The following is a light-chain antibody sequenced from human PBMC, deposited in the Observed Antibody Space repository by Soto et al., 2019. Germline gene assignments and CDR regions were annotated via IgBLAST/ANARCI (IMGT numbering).Light chain of an antibody. CDR1: QSVSSSY. CDR2: GAS. V-gene: IGKV3-20*01. CDR3: QQYGSSST. Sequence: DIVLTQSPGTLSLSPGEIATLSCRASQSVSSSYLAWYQQKPGQAPRLLNYGASSRPTGIPDRFSGSGSGTDFTLTISRLEPEDFAVYYCQQYGSSSTFGQGTRLEIK. J-gene: IGKJ5*01.